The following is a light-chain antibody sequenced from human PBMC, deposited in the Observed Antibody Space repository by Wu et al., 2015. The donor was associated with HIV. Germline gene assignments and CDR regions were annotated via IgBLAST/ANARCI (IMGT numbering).Light chain of an antibody. CDR2: SAS. J-gene: IGKJ5*01. Sequence: DIQLTQSPSFLSASVGDRVTITCRASQDINTYLAWFQQKPGKAPKLLIYSASSLQSGVPSGFSGSGSGTDFTLTISSLQPEDFATYYCQQSYSTPAITFGQGTRLEIK. CDR1: QDINTY. CDR3: QQSYSTPAIT. V-gene: IGKV1-39*01.